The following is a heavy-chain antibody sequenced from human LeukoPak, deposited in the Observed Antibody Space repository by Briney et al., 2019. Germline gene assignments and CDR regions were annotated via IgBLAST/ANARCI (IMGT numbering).Heavy chain of an antibody. CDR2: FDGNADGT. CDR3: VKPRIIGLGWAQFDY. V-gene: IGHV3-23*01. Sequence: GGSLRLSCATSGFTFSRSGMTWVRQPPGKGLEWVASFDGNADGTHYADSVKGRCTISRDNSKNTVYLQMNSLRAEDTAICYCVKPRIIGLGWAQFDYWGQGSLVTVSS. CDR1: GFTFSRSG. D-gene: IGHD2-15*01. J-gene: IGHJ4*02.